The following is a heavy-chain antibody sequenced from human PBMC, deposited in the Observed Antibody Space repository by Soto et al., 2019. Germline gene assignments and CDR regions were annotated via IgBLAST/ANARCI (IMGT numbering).Heavy chain of an antibody. Sequence: EVQLLESGGGLVQPGGSLRLSCAASGFTFSSYAMSWVRQAPGKRLEWVSAISGSGGSTYYADSVKGRFTISRDNSKNTLYLQMNSLRAEDTAVYYCAKARQITIFGVVSESDYWGQGTLVTVSS. CDR3: AKARQITIFGVVSESDY. CDR2: ISGSGGST. V-gene: IGHV3-23*01. D-gene: IGHD3-3*01. CDR1: GFTFSSYA. J-gene: IGHJ4*02.